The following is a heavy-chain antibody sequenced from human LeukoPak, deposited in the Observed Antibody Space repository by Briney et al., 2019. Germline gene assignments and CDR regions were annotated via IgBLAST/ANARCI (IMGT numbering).Heavy chain of an antibody. CDR1: GFTFSTYA. V-gene: IGHV3-23*01. J-gene: IGHJ6*02. CDR3: AKYTEATGGLYGMDV. CDR2: LSGSGYTT. Sequence: QPGGSLRLSCVASGFTFSTYAMSWVRQAPGKGLEWVSSLSGSGYTTHYADSVKGRFTISRDNSKNTLYLQMNSLRAEDTAVYYCAKYTEATGGLYGMDVWGQGTTVTVSS.